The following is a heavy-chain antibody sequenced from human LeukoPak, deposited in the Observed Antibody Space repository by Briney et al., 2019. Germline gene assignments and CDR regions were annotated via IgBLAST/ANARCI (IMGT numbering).Heavy chain of an antibody. Sequence: GGSLRLSCAASGFTFSSYAMSWVRQAPGKGLEWVSAISGSGGSTYYADSVEGRFTISRDNSKSTLYLQMNSLRAEDTAVYYCATQRWLRRTLDYWGQGTLVTVSS. D-gene: IGHD5-24*01. J-gene: IGHJ4*02. CDR1: GFTFSSYA. V-gene: IGHV3-23*01. CDR3: ATQRWLRRTLDY. CDR2: ISGSGGST.